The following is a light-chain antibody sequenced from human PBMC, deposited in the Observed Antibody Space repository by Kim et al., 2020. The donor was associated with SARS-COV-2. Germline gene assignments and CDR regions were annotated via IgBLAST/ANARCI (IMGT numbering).Light chain of an antibody. J-gene: IGKJ1*01. CDR3: QKYNSDPWT. CDR1: QDIANS. Sequence: AYVGDRGNITCRARQDIANSLAWYQQKPGKVPKVLIYAGSTLQAGVPSRFSGSGSGTEFNLTIGSLQTEDVATYYCQKYNSDPWTFGPGTKGEIK. CDR2: AGS. V-gene: IGKV1-27*01.